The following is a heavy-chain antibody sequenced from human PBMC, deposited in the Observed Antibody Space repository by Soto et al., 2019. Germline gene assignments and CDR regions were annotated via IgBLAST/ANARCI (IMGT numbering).Heavy chain of an antibody. CDR3: ARGPIVPMVYAWTPRAFDI. CDR1: GYTFTSYA. Sequence: GASVKVSCKASGYTFTSYAMHWVRQAPGQRLEWMGWINAGNGNTKYSQKFQGRVTITRDTSASTAYMELSSLRSEDTAVYYCARGPIVPMVYAWTPRAFDIWGQGTMVTVSS. D-gene: IGHD2-8*01. J-gene: IGHJ3*02. V-gene: IGHV1-3*01. CDR2: INAGNGNT.